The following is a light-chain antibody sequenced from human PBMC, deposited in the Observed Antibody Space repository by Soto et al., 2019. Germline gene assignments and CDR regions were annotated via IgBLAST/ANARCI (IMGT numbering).Light chain of an antibody. CDR1: NIGSKS. V-gene: IGLV3-21*02. CDR2: DDS. J-gene: IGLJ3*02. CDR3: QVWDSSSDRLV. Sequence: SYELTQPPSVSVAPGQTARITCGGTNIGSKSVHWYQQKPGQAPVLVVYDDSDRPSGIPERFSGSNSGNTATLTISRVEAGDEADYYCQVWDSSSDRLVFGGGTKLTVL.